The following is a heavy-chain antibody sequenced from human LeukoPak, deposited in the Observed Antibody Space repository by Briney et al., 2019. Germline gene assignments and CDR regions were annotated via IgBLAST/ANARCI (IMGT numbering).Heavy chain of an antibody. J-gene: IGHJ4*02. V-gene: IGHV7-4-1*02. CDR2: INTNTGNP. CDR1: GYSFTTYA. D-gene: IGHD2-15*01. Sequence: ASVKVSCKASGYSFTTYAMTWRRRARGQGLEWRGWINTNTGNPTYAQGFTGRFVFSLDTSVGTAYLQISSLNAEDTALYHCARPRLSCPGDTCYSDFDYRGQGTLVTVSS. CDR3: ARPRLSCPGDTCYSDFDY.